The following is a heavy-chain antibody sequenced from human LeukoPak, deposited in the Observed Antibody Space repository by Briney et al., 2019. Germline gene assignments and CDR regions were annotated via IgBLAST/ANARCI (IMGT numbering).Heavy chain of an antibody. CDR3: ARSPTASEYCSGGSCYSLDDY. CDR2: IYYSGST. D-gene: IGHD2-15*01. V-gene: IGHV4-59*12. CDR1: GGSISSYY. J-gene: IGHJ4*02. Sequence: SETLSLTCTVSGGSISSYYWSWIRQPPGKGLEWIGYIYYSGSTNYNPSLKGRVTISVDTSKNQFSLKLSSVTAADTAVYYCARSPTASEYCSGGSCYSLDDYWGQGTLVTVSS.